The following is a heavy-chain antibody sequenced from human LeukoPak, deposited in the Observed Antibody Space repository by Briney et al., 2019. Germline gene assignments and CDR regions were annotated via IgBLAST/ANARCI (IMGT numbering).Heavy chain of an antibody. V-gene: IGHV1-18*01. D-gene: IGHD2-15*01. CDR1: GYTFTSYG. CDR3: ARGHRYCSGGSCYLDY. Sequence: ASVKVSCKASGYTFTSYGISWVRQAPGQGLEWMGWISAYNGNTNYAQKVQGRVIMTTDTSTSTAYMELRSLRSDDTAVYYCARGHRYCSGGSCYLDYWGQGTLVTVSS. J-gene: IGHJ4*02. CDR2: ISAYNGNT.